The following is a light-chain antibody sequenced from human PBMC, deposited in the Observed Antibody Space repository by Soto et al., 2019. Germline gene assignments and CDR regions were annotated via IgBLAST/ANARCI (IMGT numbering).Light chain of an antibody. J-gene: IGKJ1*01. CDR3: QQYCSSLTWT. CDR1: QTVSSSY. Sequence: EIVLTQSPGTLSLSPGERATLSCRASQTVSSSYLAWYQQKPGQAPRLLIYGASIRATGIPDRFSGSGSGTDFTLTISRLEPEDFAVYYCQQYCSSLTWTFGQGTKVDIK. CDR2: GAS. V-gene: IGKV3-20*01.